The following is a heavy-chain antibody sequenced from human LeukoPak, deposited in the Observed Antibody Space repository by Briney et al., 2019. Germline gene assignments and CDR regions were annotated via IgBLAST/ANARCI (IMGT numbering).Heavy chain of an antibody. CDR2: ISYDGSNK. J-gene: IGHJ4*02. D-gene: IGHD1-26*01. V-gene: IGHV3-30*18. CDR1: GFTFSSYG. Sequence: GGSLRLSCAASGFTFSSYGMHWVRQAPGKGLEWVAVISYDGSNKYYADSVKGRFTISRDNSKNTLYLQMNSLRAEDTAVYYCAKGHKWELPATFDYWGQGTLATVSS. CDR3: AKGHKWELPATFDY.